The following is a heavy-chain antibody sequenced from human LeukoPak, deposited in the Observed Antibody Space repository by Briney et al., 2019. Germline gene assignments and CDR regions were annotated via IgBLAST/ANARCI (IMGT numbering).Heavy chain of an antibody. CDR3: ARGATDVTRWFDP. CDR2: ISGGGGST. D-gene: IGHD1-1*01. Sequence: GGSLRLSCAASGFTFSSYAMSWVRQAPGKGLEWVSAISGGGGSTYYADSVKGRFTISRDNAKNSLYLQMNGLRAEDTAAYYCARGATDVTRWFDPWGQGTLVIVSS. CDR1: GFTFSSYA. V-gene: IGHV3-23*01. J-gene: IGHJ5*02.